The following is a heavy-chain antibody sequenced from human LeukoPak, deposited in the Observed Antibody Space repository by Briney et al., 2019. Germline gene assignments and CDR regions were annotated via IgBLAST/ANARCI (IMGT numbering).Heavy chain of an antibody. D-gene: IGHD6-13*01. CDR3: ARLVAATGNFDY. CDR2: IYHSGST. V-gene: IGHV4-39*07. J-gene: IGHJ4*02. Sequence: PSETLSLTCTVSGVSISSSSYYWGWIRQPPGKGLEWIGYIYHSGSTYYNPSLKSRVTISVDRSKNQFSLKLSSVTAADTAVYYCARLVAATGNFDYWGQGTLVTVSS. CDR1: GVSISSSSYY.